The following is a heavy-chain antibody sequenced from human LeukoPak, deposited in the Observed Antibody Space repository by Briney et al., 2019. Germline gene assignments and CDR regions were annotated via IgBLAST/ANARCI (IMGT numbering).Heavy chain of an antibody. D-gene: IGHD2-8*01. CDR1: GYTFTSYG. CDR2: ISAYNGNT. CDR3: ARDFGYCTNGVCSHGDY. V-gene: IGHV1-18*01. J-gene: IGHJ4*02. Sequence: ASVKVSCKASGYTFTSYGISWVRQAPGQGLEWMGWISAYNGNTNYAQKLQGRVTMTTDTSTSTAYMELRSLRSDDTAVYYCARDFGYCTNGVCSHGDYWGQGTLVTVSS.